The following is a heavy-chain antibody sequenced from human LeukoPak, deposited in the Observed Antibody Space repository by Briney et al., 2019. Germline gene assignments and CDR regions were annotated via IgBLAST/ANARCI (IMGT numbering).Heavy chain of an antibody. D-gene: IGHD6-19*01. CDR3: ARVEYSSGWYSSPFDP. CDR2: IIPIFGTA. J-gene: IGHJ5*02. Sequence: ASVTVSCKASGGTFSSYAISWVRQAPGQGLEWMGGIIPIFGTANYAQKFQGRVTITADESTSTAYMELSSLRSEDTAVYYCARVEYSSGWYSSPFDPWGQGTLVTVSS. V-gene: IGHV1-69*01. CDR1: GGTFSSYA.